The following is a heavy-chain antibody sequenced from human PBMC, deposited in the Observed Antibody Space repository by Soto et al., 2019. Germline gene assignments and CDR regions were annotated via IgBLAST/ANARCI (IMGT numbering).Heavy chain of an antibody. Sequence: PGESLKISCQASGYSFTAYWITWVRQMPGKGLEWMATIDPSDSYVDYSPSFRGHVTFSVDRSITTVYLQWNSLKASDNAMYFCTRRASSSFYHFDFWGQGALVTAPQ. V-gene: IGHV5-10-1*01. CDR3: TRRASSSFYHFDF. J-gene: IGHJ4*02. CDR2: IDPSDSYV. CDR1: GYSFTAYW. D-gene: IGHD2-2*01.